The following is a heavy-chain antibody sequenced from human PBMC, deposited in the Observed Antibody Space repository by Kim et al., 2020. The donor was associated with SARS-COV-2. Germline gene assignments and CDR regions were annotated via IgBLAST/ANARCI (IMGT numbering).Heavy chain of an antibody. J-gene: IGHJ4*02. CDR1: GFSFSAYG. CDR3: ARVTTVGALEY. V-gene: IGHV3-30*03. CDR2: ISYDGQKK. Sequence: GGSLRLSCAGSGFSFSAYGFPWVRQAPCTGLECVSFISYDGQKKFYGNSVRGRFTIARDDAKNTVSLQMNPLRGDDTAVYFCARVTTVGALEYWGPGTLVAVSS. D-gene: IGHD1-26*01.